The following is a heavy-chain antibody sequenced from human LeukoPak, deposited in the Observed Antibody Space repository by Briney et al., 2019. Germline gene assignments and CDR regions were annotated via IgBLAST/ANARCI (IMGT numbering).Heavy chain of an antibody. Sequence: PGGSPRLSCAASGFTFSSYSMNWVRQAPGKGLEWVSSISSSSSYIYYADSVKGRFTISRDNAKNSLYLQMNSLRAEDTAVYYCARVVPNGTNYRQYYFDYWGQGTLVTVSS. V-gene: IGHV3-21*01. D-gene: IGHD1-14*01. J-gene: IGHJ4*02. CDR3: ARVVPNGTNYRQYYFDY. CDR1: GFTFSSYS. CDR2: ISSSSSYI.